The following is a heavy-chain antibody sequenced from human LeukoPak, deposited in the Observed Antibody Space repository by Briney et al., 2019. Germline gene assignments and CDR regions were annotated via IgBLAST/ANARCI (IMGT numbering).Heavy chain of an antibody. J-gene: IGHJ4*02. Sequence: GGSLRLSCAASGFTFSNAWMTWVRQAPGKGLEWVGRIKSKTDGGTTDYAAPVKGRFTVSRDDSKNTLYLQMNSLKTEDTAVYYCTTGFWYGGPRDYWGQGNPGHRLP. D-gene: IGHD3-3*01. CDR1: GFTFSNAW. CDR3: TTGFWYGGPRDY. CDR2: IKSKTDGGTT. V-gene: IGHV3-15*01.